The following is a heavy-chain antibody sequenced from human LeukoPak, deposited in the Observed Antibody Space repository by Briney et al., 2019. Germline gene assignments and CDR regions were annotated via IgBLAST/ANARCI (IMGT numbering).Heavy chain of an antibody. J-gene: IGHJ5*02. D-gene: IGHD6-13*01. CDR3: ARDPYSSSWTKGWFDP. CDR1: GFTFSSYS. CDR2: ISSSSSYI. V-gene: IGHV3-21*01. Sequence: GGSLRLSCAASGFTFSSYSMTWVRQAPGKGLEWVSSISSSSSYIYYADSVKGRFTISRDNAKNSLYLQMNSLRAEDTAAYYCARDPYSSSWTKGWFDPWGQGTLVTVSS.